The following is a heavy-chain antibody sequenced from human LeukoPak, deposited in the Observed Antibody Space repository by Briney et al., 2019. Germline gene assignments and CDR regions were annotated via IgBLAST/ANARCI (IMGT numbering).Heavy chain of an antibody. CDR2: IYTSGNT. Sequence: SETLSLTCTVSGGSISSYYWSWIRQPAGKGLEWIGRIYTSGNTNYNPSLKSRVTMSVDPSKNQFSLKLSSVTAADTAVYYCAREILRREIDYWGQGTLVTVSS. CDR3: AREILRREIDY. V-gene: IGHV4-4*07. J-gene: IGHJ4*02. CDR1: GGSISSYY. D-gene: IGHD3-16*01.